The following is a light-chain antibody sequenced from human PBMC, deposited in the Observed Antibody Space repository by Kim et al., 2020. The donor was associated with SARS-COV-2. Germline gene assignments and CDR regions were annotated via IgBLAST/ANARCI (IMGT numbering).Light chain of an antibody. CDR2: DAS. CDR3: QQRSNWPPVT. CDR1: QSVSIY. Sequence: EIVLTQSPATLSLSPGERATLSCRASQSVSIYLAWYQQKAGQAPRLLIYDASNRAAGIPARFSGSGSGTDFTLTISSLEPEDFAVYYCQQRSNWPPVTFGQGTKLEIK. J-gene: IGKJ2*01. V-gene: IGKV3-11*01.